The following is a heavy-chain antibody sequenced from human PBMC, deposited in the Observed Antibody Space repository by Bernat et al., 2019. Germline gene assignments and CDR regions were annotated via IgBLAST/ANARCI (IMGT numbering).Heavy chain of an antibody. J-gene: IGHJ4*02. V-gene: IGHV3-48*03. CDR3: VRDSNADSYGDF. Sequence: VQLVESGGGLVQPGGSLRLSCAASGFTFSSYEMNWVRQAPGKGLEWVSYISSSGSTIYYADSVKGRFTISRDNVKNSLYLQMNSPRAEDTAVYYCVRDSNADSYGDFWGQGTLVTVSS. CDR2: ISSSGSTI. CDR1: GFTFSSYE. D-gene: IGHD2-21*02.